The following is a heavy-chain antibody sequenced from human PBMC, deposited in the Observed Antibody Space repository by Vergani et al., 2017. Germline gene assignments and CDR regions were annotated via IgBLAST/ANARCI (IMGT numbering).Heavy chain of an antibody. Sequence: EVQLLESGGGLVQPGGSLRLSCAASGFTFSSYAMSWVRQAPGKGLEWVSAISGSGGSTYYADSVKGRFTISRDNSKNTLYLQMNSLRAEETAVYYCAKGDWNYGYYFDYWGQGTLVTVSS. J-gene: IGHJ4*02. CDR3: AKGDWNYGYYFDY. D-gene: IGHD1-7*01. V-gene: IGHV3-23*01. CDR2: ISGSGGST. CDR1: GFTFSSYA.